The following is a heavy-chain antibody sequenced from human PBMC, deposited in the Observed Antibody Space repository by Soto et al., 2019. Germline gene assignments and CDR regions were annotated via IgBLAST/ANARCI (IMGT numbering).Heavy chain of an antibody. V-gene: IGHV6-1*01. Sequence: PSPTLSLTCAISGDSVSSDSAAWNWIRQSPSRGLEWLGRTYYRSKWYNDYAVSVKSRITINPDTSRNQFPLQLNSVTPEETAVYYCVIDVFSTGSCVSRMRFDPCGRGTRVAVSS. D-gene: IGHD6-19*01. J-gene: IGHJ5*02. CDR2: TYYRSKWYN. CDR1: GDSVSSDSAA. CDR3: VIDVFSTGSCVSRMRFDP.